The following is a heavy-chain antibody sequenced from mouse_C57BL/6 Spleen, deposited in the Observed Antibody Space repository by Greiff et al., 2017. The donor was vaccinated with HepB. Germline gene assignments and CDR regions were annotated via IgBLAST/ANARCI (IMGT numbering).Heavy chain of an antibody. Sequence: DVQLQESGPELVKPGASVKMSCKASGYTFTDYNMHWVKQSHGKSLEWIGYINPNNGGTSYNQKFKGKATLTVNKSSSTAYMELRSLTSEDSAVYYCARNYYGSSYRYFDVWGTGTTVTVSS. J-gene: IGHJ1*03. CDR3: ARNYYGSSYRYFDV. D-gene: IGHD1-1*01. V-gene: IGHV1-22*01. CDR2: INPNNGGT. CDR1: GYTFTDYN.